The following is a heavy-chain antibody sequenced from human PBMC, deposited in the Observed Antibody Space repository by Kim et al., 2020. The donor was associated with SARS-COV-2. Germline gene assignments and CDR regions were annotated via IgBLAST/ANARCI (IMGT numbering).Heavy chain of an antibody. CDR2: IYSGGST. CDR1: GFTVSSNY. D-gene: IGHD3-3*01. CDR3: AREATYYDFRSGYYTDYYYMDV. Sequence: GGSLRLSCAASGFTVSSNYMSWVRQAPGKGLEWVSVIYSGGSTDYADSVKGRFTISRDNSKNTLYLQMNSLRAEYTAVYYCAREATYYDFRSGYYTDYYYMDVWGIGTTVTFSS. J-gene: IGHJ6*03. V-gene: IGHV3-66*01.